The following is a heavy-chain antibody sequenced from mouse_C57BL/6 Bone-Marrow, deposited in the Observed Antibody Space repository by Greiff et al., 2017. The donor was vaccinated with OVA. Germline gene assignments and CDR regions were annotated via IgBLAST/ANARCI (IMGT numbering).Heavy chain of an antibody. D-gene: IGHD1-1*01. V-gene: IGHV5-15*01. CDR2: ISNLAYSI. CDR3: ARRLGGSSYGFAY. CDR1: GFTFSDYG. Sequence: EVNVVESGGGLVQPGGSLKLSCAASGFTFSDYGMAWVRQAPRKGPEWVAFISNLAYSIYSADTVTGRFTISRENAKNTLYLEMSSLRSEDTAMYYCARRLGGSSYGFAYWGQGTLVTVSA. J-gene: IGHJ3*01.